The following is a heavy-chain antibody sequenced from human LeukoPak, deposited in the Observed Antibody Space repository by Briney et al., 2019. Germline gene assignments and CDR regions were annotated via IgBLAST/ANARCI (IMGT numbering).Heavy chain of an antibody. Sequence: VASVKVSCKASGYTFNSYDINWVRQATGQGLEWMGWMNPNTGNTGYGERFQGRVTMTRGNSISTAYMELSSLTSEDTAVYYCAIPKLGTSGWYGYFDYWGQGTLVTVSS. CDR2: MNPNTGNT. D-gene: IGHD6-19*01. CDR1: GYTFNSYD. CDR3: AIPKLGTSGWYGYFDY. J-gene: IGHJ4*02. V-gene: IGHV1-8*01.